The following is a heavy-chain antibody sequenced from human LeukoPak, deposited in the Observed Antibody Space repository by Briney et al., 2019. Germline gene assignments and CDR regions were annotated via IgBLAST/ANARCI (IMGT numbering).Heavy chain of an antibody. V-gene: IGHV4-59*08. CDR1: GGSISSYY. CDR3: ARHGNRADLFYYYYYGMDV. Sequence: SETLSLTCTVSGGSISSYYWSWIRQPPGKGLEWIGYIYYSGSTNYNPSLKSRVTISVDTSKNQFSLKLSSVTAADTAVYYCARHGNRADLFYYYYYGMDVWGQGTTVTVSS. J-gene: IGHJ6*02. CDR2: IYYSGST.